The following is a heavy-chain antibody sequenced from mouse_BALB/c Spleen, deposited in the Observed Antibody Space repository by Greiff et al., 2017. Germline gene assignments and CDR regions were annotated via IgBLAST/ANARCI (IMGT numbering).Heavy chain of an antibody. J-gene: IGHJ1*01. CDR2: ISSGGSYT. D-gene: IGHD2-1*01. CDR1: GFTFSSYG. Sequence: EVKLMESGGDLVKPGGSLKLSCAASGFTFSSYGMSWVRQTPDKKLEWVATISSGGSYTYYPDSVKGRFTISRDNAKNTLYLQMSSLKSEDTAMYYCARHERASTPDVWGAGTTVTVSS. V-gene: IGHV5-6*01. CDR3: ARHERASTPDV.